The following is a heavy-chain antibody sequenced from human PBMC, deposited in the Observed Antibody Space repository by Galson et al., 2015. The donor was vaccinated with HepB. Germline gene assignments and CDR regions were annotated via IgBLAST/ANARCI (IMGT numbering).Heavy chain of an antibody. CDR2: ISYDGSNK. J-gene: IGHJ6*02. CDR1: GFTFSSYA. CDR3: ASLRFLEWLSPNYGMDV. V-gene: IGHV3-30-3*01. Sequence: SLRLSCAASGFTFSSYAMHWVRQAPGKGLEWVAVISYDGSNKYYADSVKGRFTISRDNSKNTLYLQMNSLRAEDTAVYYCASLRFLEWLSPNYGMDVWGQGTTVTVSS. D-gene: IGHD3-3*01.